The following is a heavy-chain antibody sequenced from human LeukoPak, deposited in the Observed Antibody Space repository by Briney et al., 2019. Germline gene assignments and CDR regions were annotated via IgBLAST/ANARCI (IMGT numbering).Heavy chain of an antibody. CDR2: INSDGSST. CDR3: ERDLPYYDYVWGSYRYTDYFDY. V-gene: IGHV3-74*01. D-gene: IGHD3-16*02. Sequence: GGSLRLSCAASGFTFSSYWMHWVRQAPGKGLVWVSLINSDGSSTSYADSVKGRFTISRDNAKNTLYLQMNSLRAEDAAVYYCERDLPYYDYVWGSYRYTDYFDYWGQGTLVTVSS. CDR1: GFTFSSYW. J-gene: IGHJ4*02.